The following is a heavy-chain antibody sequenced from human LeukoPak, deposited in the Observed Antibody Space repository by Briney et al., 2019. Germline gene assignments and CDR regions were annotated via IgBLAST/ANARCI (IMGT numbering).Heavy chain of an antibody. CDR1: GYTFTSYG. CDR3: ARAYDSSGYYYPAFDI. J-gene: IGHJ3*02. Sequence: ASVKVSCKASGYTFTSYGISWVRQAPGQGLEWMGWISAYNGNTNYAQKLQGRVTMTTDTSTSTAYMELRSLRSDDTAVYYRARAYDSSGYYYPAFDIWGQGTMVTVSS. CDR2: ISAYNGNT. V-gene: IGHV1-18*01. D-gene: IGHD3-22*01.